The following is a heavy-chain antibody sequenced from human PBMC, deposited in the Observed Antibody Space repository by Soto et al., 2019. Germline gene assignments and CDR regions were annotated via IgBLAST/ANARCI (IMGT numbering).Heavy chain of an antibody. Sequence: ASVKVSCKVAVYTLTELSMHWVRQAPGKGLEWMGGFDPEDGETIYAQKFQGRVTMTEDTSTDTAYMELSSLRSEDTAVYYCATERPIAAAGTVAFDIWGQGTMVTVSS. J-gene: IGHJ3*02. CDR3: ATERPIAAAGTVAFDI. CDR1: VYTLTELS. V-gene: IGHV1-24*01. CDR2: FDPEDGET. D-gene: IGHD6-13*01.